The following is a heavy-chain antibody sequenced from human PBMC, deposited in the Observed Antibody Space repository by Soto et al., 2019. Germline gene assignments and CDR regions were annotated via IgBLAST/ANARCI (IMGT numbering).Heavy chain of an antibody. V-gene: IGHV4-31*03. CDR3: AANAIVASFDY. D-gene: IGHD5-12*01. CDR1: GGSINSAGYY. CDR2: IYYSGST. Sequence: SETLSLTCNVSGGSINSAGYYWSWIRQHPGKGLEWIGYIYYSGSTYYNPSLKSRVTISVDTSKNQFSLKLSSVTAADTAVYYCAANAIVASFDYWGQGTLVTVSS. J-gene: IGHJ4*02.